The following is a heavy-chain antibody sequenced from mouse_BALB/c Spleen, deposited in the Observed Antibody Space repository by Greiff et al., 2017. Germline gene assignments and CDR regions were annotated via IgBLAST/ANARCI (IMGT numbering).Heavy chain of an antibody. V-gene: IGHV5-6*01. Sequence: EVKLVESGGDLVKPGGSLKLSCAASGFTFSSYGMSWVRQTPDKRLEWVATISSGGSYTYYPDSVKGRFTISRDNAKNTLYLQMSSLKSEDTAMYYCARQNYYGSSPHAMDYWGQGTSVTVSS. J-gene: IGHJ4*01. D-gene: IGHD1-1*01. CDR3: ARQNYYGSSPHAMDY. CDR2: ISSGGSYT. CDR1: GFTFSSYG.